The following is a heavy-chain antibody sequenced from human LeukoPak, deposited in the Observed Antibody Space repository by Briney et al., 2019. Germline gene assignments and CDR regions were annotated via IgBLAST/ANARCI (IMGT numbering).Heavy chain of an antibody. J-gene: IGHJ4*02. CDR2: MSASDAGT. CDR1: GFTFRSYA. Sequence: GGSLRLSCAAAGFTFRSYAMNWVRQGPGKGLEWVSTMSASDAGTCYADSVKGRFTISRDNSKNTLYLQMNSLRAEDTAVYYCAKGSAVADIYFDYWGQGTLVTVSS. CDR3: AKGSAVADIYFDY. D-gene: IGHD6-19*01. V-gene: IGHV3-23*01.